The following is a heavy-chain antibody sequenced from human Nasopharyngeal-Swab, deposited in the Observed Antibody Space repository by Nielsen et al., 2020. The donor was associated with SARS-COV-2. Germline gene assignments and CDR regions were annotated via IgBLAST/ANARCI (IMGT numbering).Heavy chain of an antibody. Sequence: GGSLRLSCAASGFTFSSYEMNWVRQAPGKGLEWVSYISSSGSTIYHADSVKGRFTISRDNAKNSLYLQMNSLRAEDTAVYYCAKDLNSEGYCSSTSCYVLDYYGMDVWGQGTTVTVSS. CDR2: ISSSGSTI. CDR3: AKDLNSEGYCSSTSCYVLDYYGMDV. V-gene: IGHV3-48*03. CDR1: GFTFSSYE. J-gene: IGHJ6*02. D-gene: IGHD2-2*01.